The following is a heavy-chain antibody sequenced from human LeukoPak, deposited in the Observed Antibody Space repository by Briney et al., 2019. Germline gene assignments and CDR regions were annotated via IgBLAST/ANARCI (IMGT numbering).Heavy chain of an antibody. V-gene: IGHV7-4-1*02. D-gene: IGHD5-24*01. CDR2: INTSTGNP. CDR3: ARRGDGYNGMYYFDY. Sequence: GASVKISCKASGYTFTSYAMNWVRQAPGQGLEWMGWINTSTGNPTYAQGFTGRFVFSLDTSVSAAYLQISSLKAEDTAVYYCARRGDGYNGMYYFDYWGQGALVTVSS. CDR1: GYTFTSYA. J-gene: IGHJ4*02.